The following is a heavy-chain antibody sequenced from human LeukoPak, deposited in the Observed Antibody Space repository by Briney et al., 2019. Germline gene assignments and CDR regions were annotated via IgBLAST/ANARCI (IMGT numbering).Heavy chain of an antibody. CDR1: GFTFSSYG. CDR2: IWYDGSNK. V-gene: IGHV3-33*01. CDR3: ARDHAYDSSGQN. D-gene: IGHD3-22*01. Sequence: GRSLRLSCAASGFTFSSYGMHWVRQAPGKGLEWVAVIWYDGSNKYYADSVKGRFTISRDNSKNTLYLQMNSLRAEDTAVYYCARDHAYDSSGQNWGQGTLVTVSS. J-gene: IGHJ4*02.